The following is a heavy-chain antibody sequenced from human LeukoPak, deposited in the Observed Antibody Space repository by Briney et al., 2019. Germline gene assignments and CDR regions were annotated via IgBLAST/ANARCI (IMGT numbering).Heavy chain of an antibody. CDR2: IYYSGST. J-gene: IGHJ4*02. CDR1: GGSISSYY. Sequence: SETLSLTCTVSGGSISSYYWSWIRQPPGKGLEWIGYIYYSGSTNYNPPLKSRVTISVDTSKNQFSLKLSSVTAADTAVYYCARASRGSSGWYGEFDYWGQGTLVTVSS. V-gene: IGHV4-59*01. D-gene: IGHD6-19*01. CDR3: ARASRGSSGWYGEFDY.